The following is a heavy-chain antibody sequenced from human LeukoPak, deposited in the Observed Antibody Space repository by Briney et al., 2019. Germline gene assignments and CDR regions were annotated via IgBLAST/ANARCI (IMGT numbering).Heavy chain of an antibody. V-gene: IGHV1-2*02. CDR2: INPNSGGT. CDR1: GYTFTGYY. D-gene: IGHD2-2*01. CDR3: ARESSCSSTSCHHQEFDP. J-gene: IGHJ5*02. Sequence: GASVKVSCMASGYTFTGYYMHWVRQAPGQGLEWMGWINPNSGGTNYAQKFQGRVTMTRDTSISTAYMELSRLRSDDTAVYYCARESSCSSTSCHHQEFDPWGQGTLVTVSS.